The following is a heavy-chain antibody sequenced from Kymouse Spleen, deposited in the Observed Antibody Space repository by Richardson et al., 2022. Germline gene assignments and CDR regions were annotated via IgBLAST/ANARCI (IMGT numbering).Heavy chain of an antibody. J-gene: IGHJ4*02. Sequence: QVQLQESGPGLVKPSETLSLTCTVSGGSVSSGSYYWSWIRQPPGKGLEWIGYIYYSGSTNYNPSLKSRVTISVDTSKNQFSLKLSSVTAADTAVYYCARDRGNYADYWGQGTLVTVSS. CDR3: ARDRGNYADY. CDR2: IYYSGST. CDR1: GGSVSSGSYY. D-gene: IGHD1-7*01. V-gene: IGHV4-61*01.